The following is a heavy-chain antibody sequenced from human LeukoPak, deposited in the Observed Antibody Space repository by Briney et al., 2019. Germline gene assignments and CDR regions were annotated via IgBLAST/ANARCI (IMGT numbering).Heavy chain of an antibody. CDR2: VSGSGDNT. D-gene: IGHD5-18*01. CDR1: GFTFSSHA. J-gene: IGHJ6*03. Sequence: PGGSLRLSCAASGFTFSSHAMSWVRQAPGEGLEWVSPVSGSGDNTYYADSVKGRFTISRDNSKNTLYLHMSSLRAEDTAVYYCACTAYYYYYLDVWGKGTTVTVSS. V-gene: IGHV3-23*01. CDR3: ACTAYYYYYLDV.